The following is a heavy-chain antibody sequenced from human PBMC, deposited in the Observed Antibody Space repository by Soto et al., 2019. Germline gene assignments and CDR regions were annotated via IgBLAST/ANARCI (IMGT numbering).Heavy chain of an antibody. J-gene: IGHJ4*02. Sequence: EVQLLESGGGLVQPGGSLRLSCAASGFSFGTYSMAWVRQAPGKGPEWVSGLSHGGAYTFYADSVKGRFTISVDISQNSVFLQMNSLRAEDTAVYYCASGDHLDYWGQGTLVTVSS. V-gene: IGHV3-23*01. D-gene: IGHD6-25*01. CDR3: ASGDHLDY. CDR2: LSHGGAYT. CDR1: GFSFGTYS.